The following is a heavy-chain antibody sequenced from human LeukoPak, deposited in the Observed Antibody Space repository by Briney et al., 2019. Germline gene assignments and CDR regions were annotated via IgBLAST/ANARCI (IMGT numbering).Heavy chain of an antibody. CDR1: GFSLTTYE. J-gene: IGHJ3*02. V-gene: IGHV3-48*03. CDR2: ISRSGDSI. D-gene: IGHD1-26*01. Sequence: PGGSLRLSCAASGFSLTTYEMNWVRQAPGKGLEWVSYISRSGDSIYYADSVKGRFTISRDNAKNSLSLQMNSLRAEDTAIYYCARDRRVAATWSVGAFDIWGQGTTVTVSS. CDR3: ARDRRVAATWSVGAFDI.